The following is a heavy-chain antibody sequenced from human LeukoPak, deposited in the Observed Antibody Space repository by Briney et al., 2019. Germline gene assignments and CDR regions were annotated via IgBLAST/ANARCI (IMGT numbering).Heavy chain of an antibody. J-gene: IGHJ5*02. CDR2: INQNAGT. V-gene: IGHV4-34*01. CDR1: GGSMRGYY. D-gene: IGHD6-6*01. Sequence: SETLSLTCAVSGGSMRGYYWSWVRQSPGKGLEWIGDINQNAGTDYNPSLKSRVTISIDSSRNQISLNVTAATAAGTAIYFCARARTRLSWLDPWGQGTLVTVSS. CDR3: ARARTRLSWLDP.